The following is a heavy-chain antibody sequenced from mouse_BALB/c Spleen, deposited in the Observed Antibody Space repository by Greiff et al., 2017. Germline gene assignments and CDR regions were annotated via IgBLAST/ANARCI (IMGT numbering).Heavy chain of an antibody. CDR3: ARRGYYGDYYAMDY. CDR1: GYSITSDYA. Sequence: EVQLQESGPGLVKPSQSLSLTCTVTGYSITSDYAWNWIRQFPGNKLEWMGYISYSGSTSYNPSLKSRISITRDTSKNQFFLQFNSVTTEDTATYYCARRGYYGDYYAMDYWGQGTSVTVSS. V-gene: IGHV3-2*02. J-gene: IGHJ4*01. D-gene: IGHD1-1*01. CDR2: ISYSGST.